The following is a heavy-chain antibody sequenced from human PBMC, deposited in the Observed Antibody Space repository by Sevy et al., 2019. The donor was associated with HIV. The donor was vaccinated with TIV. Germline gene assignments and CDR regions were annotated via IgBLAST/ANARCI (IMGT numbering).Heavy chain of an antibody. CDR3: AREGLVPTATPDRYYLYGMDI. J-gene: IGHJ6*02. Sequence: GGSLRLSCAGSGFTFSFYAMHWVRQAPGKGLEWVAVISYNGNNKNYADSVKGRFTISRDNSKNTVYLQMNSLRGEETAAYYCAREGLVPTATPDRYYLYGMDIWGQGTTVTVSS. V-gene: IGHV3-30*04. D-gene: IGHD2-2*01. CDR2: ISYNGNNK. CDR1: GFTFSFYA.